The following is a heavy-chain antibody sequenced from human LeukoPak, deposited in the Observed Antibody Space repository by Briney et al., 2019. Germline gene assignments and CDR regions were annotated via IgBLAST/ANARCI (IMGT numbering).Heavy chain of an antibody. CDR2: IYISGST. CDR3: ARLGGEQLVLSGYYYYMDV. V-gene: IGHV4-4*09. J-gene: IGHJ6*03. Sequence: SETLSLTCTVSGGSISSYYWSWIRQPPGKGLEWIGYIYISGSTNYNPSLKSRVTISVDTSKNQFSLKLSSVTAADTAVYYCARLGGEQLVLSGYYYYMDVWGKGTTVTVSS. D-gene: IGHD6-6*01. CDR1: GGSISSYY.